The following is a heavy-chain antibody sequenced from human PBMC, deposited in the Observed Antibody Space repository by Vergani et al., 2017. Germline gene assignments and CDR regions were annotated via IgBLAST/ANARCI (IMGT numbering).Heavy chain of an antibody. J-gene: IGHJ5*02. CDR1: GVSVTDYN. CDR2: LSTTGGA. V-gene: IGHV4-59*02. D-gene: IGHD6-13*01. Sequence: QAQLQESGPGLVKPSETLSLTCHVFGVSVTDYNCNWIRQAPGKGLEWIGSLSTTGGANHASHNPSLKSRVSISVDTSKSQFSLGLTSVTAADSAIYYCAGDTHSWQRADRWGQGLLVSVSS. CDR3: AGDTHSWQRADR.